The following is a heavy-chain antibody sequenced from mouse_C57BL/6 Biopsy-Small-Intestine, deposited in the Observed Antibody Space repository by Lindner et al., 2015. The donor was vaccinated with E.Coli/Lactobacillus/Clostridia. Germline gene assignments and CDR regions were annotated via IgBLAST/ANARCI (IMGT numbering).Heavy chain of an antibody. J-gene: IGHJ1*03. CDR2: INPNTGGT. Sequence: SVKVSCKASGYIFTGYYMHWIRQAPGQGLEWVGRINPNTGGTNYAQKFQGRVTMTRDTTISTVYMEVSGLTSDDTAVYYCARDQTDYYSAGGYSTSYYYFYMDVWGRGTTVTVSS. CDR3: ARDQTDYYSAGGYSTSYYYFYMDV. D-gene: IGHD2-12*01. V-gene: IGHV1-53*01. CDR1: GYIFTGYY.